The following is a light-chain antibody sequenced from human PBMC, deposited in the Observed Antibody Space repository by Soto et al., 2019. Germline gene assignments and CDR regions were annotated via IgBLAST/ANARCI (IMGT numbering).Light chain of an antibody. CDR2: WAS. CDR1: QRVLYSSNNKNY. J-gene: IGKJ4*01. CDR3: QQSRSRFT. Sequence: DIVMTQSPDSLAVSLGERAAINCKSSQRVLYSSNNKNYLAWFQQKPGQPPKLLIYWASTRESGVPDRFSGSGSGTDFTLTIRSLQAEDVAVYYCQQSRSRFTFGGGTKVEIK. V-gene: IGKV4-1*01.